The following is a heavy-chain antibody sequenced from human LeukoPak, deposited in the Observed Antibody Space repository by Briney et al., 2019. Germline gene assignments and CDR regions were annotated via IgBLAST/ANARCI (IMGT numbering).Heavy chain of an antibody. CDR3: ARVDSYCSGEGCYYYYGMDV. D-gene: IGHD2-15*01. J-gene: IGHJ6*02. Sequence: GGALRLSCVASGVTFNSYGIHWVRQAPGKGLEWVAVICYDGSNKYYADSVKGRFTISRDNSKTTLYLQMNSLRAEDTAVYYCARVDSYCSGEGCYYYYGMDVGGQGTTVTVSS. V-gene: IGHV3-33*01. CDR1: GVTFNSYG. CDR2: ICYDGSNK.